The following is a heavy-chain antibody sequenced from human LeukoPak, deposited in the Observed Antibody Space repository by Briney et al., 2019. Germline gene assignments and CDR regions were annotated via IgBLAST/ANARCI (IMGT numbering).Heavy chain of an antibody. V-gene: IGHV4-61*01. CDR2: IYYSGST. CDR3: ARGLTYYYDSSGYYYPSTSPFDY. J-gene: IGHJ4*02. CDR1: GGSVSSGSYY. Sequence: PWETLSLACTVSGGSVSSGSYYWGWIRQPAGKGLEWIGYIYYSGSTNYNPYLKSRVTLSVDTSKNTFSMKLSFVTAADTAVYYCARGLTYYYDSSGYYYPSTSPFDYWGQGTLVTVSS. D-gene: IGHD3-22*01.